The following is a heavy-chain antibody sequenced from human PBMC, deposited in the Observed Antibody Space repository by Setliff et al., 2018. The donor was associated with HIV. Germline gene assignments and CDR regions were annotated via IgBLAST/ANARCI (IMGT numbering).Heavy chain of an antibody. V-gene: IGHV4-31*03. CDR1: GGSISSGGYY. CDR2: IHYSGNT. CDR3: ARGGLGVVTSFDS. D-gene: IGHD3-3*01. J-gene: IGHJ4*02. Sequence: SETLSLTCSVSGGSISSGGYYWSWIRQHPGKGLEWIGYIHYSGNTYNNPSLNSRISISVDMSKNKFSLKLSSLTAADTAVYYCARGGLGVVTSFDSWGPGTLVTVSS.